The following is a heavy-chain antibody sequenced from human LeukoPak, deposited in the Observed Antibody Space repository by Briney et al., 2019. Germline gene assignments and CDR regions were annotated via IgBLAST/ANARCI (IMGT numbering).Heavy chain of an antibody. CDR3: ARALPQSNNLDY. V-gene: IGHV4-59*01. Sequence: SETLSLTCTVSGGSISSYYWSWIRQPPGKGLEWIGYIYYSGSTNYNPSLKSRVTISVDTSKNQFSLKLSSVTAADTAVYYCARALPQSNNLDYWGQGTLVTVSS. CDR1: GGSISSYY. D-gene: IGHD1-14*01. CDR2: IYYSGST. J-gene: IGHJ4*02.